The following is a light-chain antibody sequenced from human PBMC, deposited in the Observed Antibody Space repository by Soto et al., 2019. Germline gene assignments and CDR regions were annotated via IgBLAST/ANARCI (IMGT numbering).Light chain of an antibody. CDR1: QSISSY. Sequence: DIRMTQSPSSLSASVGDRVTITCRASQSISSYLNWYQQKPGKAPKLLIYAASSLQSGVPSRFSGSGSGTDFTLTISSLQPEDFATYYCQQSYSTPPSYTFGQGTKLEIK. V-gene: IGKV1-39*01. J-gene: IGKJ2*01. CDR2: AAS. CDR3: QQSYSTPPSYT.